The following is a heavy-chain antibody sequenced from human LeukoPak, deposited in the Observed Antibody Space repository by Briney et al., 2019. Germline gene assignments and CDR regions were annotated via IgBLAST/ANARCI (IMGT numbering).Heavy chain of an antibody. CDR2: IRSKANNYAT. CDR3: TRRYGVNSWWFDP. V-gene: IGHV3-73*01. D-gene: IGHD4-23*01. CDR1: GLTFSGSA. Sequence: GGSLRLSCAASGLTFSGSAMHWVRQASGKGLEWVGRIRSKANNYATAYAASVKGRFTISRDDSKNTAYLQMNSLTAEDTAVYYCTRRYGVNSWWFDPWGQGTLVTVSS. J-gene: IGHJ5*02.